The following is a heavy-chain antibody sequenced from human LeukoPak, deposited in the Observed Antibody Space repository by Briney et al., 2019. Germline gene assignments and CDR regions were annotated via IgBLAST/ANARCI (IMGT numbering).Heavy chain of an antibody. V-gene: IGHV3-30*18. CDR2: ISYDGSNK. CDR1: GFTFSSYG. D-gene: IGHD2-2*01. CDR3: AKDLYDIVVVPAAISY. J-gene: IGHJ4*02. Sequence: PGRYLRLSCAASGFTFSSYGMHWVRQAPGKGLEWVAVISYDGSNKYYADSVKGRFTISRDNSKNTLYLQMNSLRAEDTAVYYCAKDLYDIVVVPAAISYWGQGTLVTVSS.